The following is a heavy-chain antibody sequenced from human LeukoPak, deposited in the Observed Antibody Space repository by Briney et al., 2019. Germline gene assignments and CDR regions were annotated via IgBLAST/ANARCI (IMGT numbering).Heavy chain of an antibody. Sequence: SETLSLTCTVSGGSISSSSYYWRWIRQPPGKGLEWIGSIYYSGSTYYNPSLKSRVNISVDTSKNQFSLKLSYVTAADTAVYYCARVSRQQLVNWGQGTLVTVSS. CDR2: IYYSGST. J-gene: IGHJ4*02. D-gene: IGHD6-13*01. CDR1: GGSISSSSYY. CDR3: ARVSRQQLVN. V-gene: IGHV4-39*07.